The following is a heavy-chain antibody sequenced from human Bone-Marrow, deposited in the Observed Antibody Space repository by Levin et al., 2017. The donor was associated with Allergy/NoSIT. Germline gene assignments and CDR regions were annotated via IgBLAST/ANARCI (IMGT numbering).Heavy chain of an antibody. D-gene: IGHD6-6*01. CDR2: IYRDGSER. V-gene: IGHV3-7*01. J-gene: IGHJ6*02. CDR1: GFMFSSYW. Sequence: ETLSLTCVGSGFMFSSYWMHWVRQAPGKGLEWVACIYRDGSERSYVESVKGRFTISRDNAKNSLFLQMDSLRPEDTAVYFCAGLDYGLDVWGQGTTVTVS. CDR3: AGLDYGLDV.